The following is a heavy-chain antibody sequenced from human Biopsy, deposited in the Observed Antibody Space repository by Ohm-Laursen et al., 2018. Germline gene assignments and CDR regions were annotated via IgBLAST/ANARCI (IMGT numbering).Heavy chain of an antibody. CDR3: ARDRGYYSDRTVPGYFDL. CDR1: GDSISSYY. J-gene: IGHJ2*01. Sequence: TLSLTCTVSGDSISSYYWSWIRQPPGKGLEWIGYVYYTGSTDYNPSLQSRVTISVDTSKNHFSLRLRSVTPAETAIYCARDRGYYSDRTVPGYFDLWGRGTLVTVSS. CDR2: VYYTGST. D-gene: IGHD3-22*01. V-gene: IGHV4-59*01.